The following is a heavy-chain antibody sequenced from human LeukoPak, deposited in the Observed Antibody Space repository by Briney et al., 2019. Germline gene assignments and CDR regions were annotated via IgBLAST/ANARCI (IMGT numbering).Heavy chain of an antibody. J-gene: IGHJ4*02. V-gene: IGHV3-23*01. D-gene: IGHD5-18*01. Sequence: PGGSLRLSCAASGFTFSSYGMHWVRQAPGKGLEWVSAISGNVVSTYYADSVKGRFTISRDNSKNTLYLQMNSLRAEDTAIYYCAKRGYSSGYSYYFDYWGQGTLVTVSS. CDR2: ISGNVVST. CDR3: AKRGYSSGYSYYFDY. CDR1: GFTFSSYG.